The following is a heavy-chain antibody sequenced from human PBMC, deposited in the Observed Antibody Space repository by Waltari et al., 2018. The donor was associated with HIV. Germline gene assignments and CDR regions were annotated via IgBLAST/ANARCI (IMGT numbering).Heavy chain of an antibody. V-gene: IGHV4-39*07. Sequence: QLQLQESGPGLVKPSQTLSLTCTVSGASISRTSYFWGWIRQPPGKGLEWIATIDYSGSTYYSPSLKSRATISIDTSKKQVSLTLTSVTAADTAVYYCARENRRWLQRKDPRGPFDYWGQGTLVTVSS. CDR2: IDYSGST. J-gene: IGHJ4*02. D-gene: IGHD5-18*01. CDR1: GASISRTSYF. CDR3: ARENRRWLQRKDPRGPFDY.